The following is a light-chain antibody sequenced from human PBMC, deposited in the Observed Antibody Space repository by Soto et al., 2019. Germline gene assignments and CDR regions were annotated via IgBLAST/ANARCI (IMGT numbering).Light chain of an antibody. V-gene: IGLV1-51*01. CDR3: GTWDKRLSVGV. Sequence: QSVLTQPPSVSAAPGQKVTISCSGTSSNFANNYVSWYQQLPGTAPKLLIYDNNKRPSGIPDPFSGSQSGPSGTLGISGLQTGDEADYYCGTWDKRLSVGVFGGGTKLTVL. CDR2: DNN. CDR1: SSNFANNY. J-gene: IGLJ2*01.